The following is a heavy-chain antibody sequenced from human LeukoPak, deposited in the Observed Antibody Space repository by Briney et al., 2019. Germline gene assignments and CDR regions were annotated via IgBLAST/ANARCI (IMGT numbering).Heavy chain of an antibody. CDR3: ARSSAPYSSGSYEF. D-gene: IGHD6-19*01. Sequence: SETLSLTCTVSNYSISSGYYRGWIRQPPGKGLEWVGSISHGGNTYYYPSLKSRVTISVDTSKNQFSLNLSSVTAADTAVYYCARSSAPYSSGSYEFWGQGTLVTVSS. V-gene: IGHV4-38-2*02. CDR2: ISHGGNT. CDR1: NYSISSGYY. J-gene: IGHJ4*02.